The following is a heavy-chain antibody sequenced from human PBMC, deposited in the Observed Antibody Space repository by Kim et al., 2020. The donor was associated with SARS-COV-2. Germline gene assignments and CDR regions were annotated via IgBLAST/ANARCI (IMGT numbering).Heavy chain of an antibody. Sequence: GDSVKGRFTISRDNSKNTLYLQMNSLRAEDTAVYYCAKESVATIRISDYWGQGTLVTVSS. J-gene: IGHJ4*02. CDR3: AKESVATIRISDY. V-gene: IGHV3-23*01. D-gene: IGHD5-12*01.